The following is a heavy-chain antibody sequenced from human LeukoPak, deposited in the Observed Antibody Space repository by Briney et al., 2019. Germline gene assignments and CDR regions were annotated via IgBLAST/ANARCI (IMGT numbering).Heavy chain of an antibody. V-gene: IGHV3-48*03. CDR2: ISSSGSTI. D-gene: IGHD3-10*01. Sequence: GGSLRLSCAASGFTFSSYEMNWVRQAPGKGLEWVSYISSSGSTIYYADSVKGRFTISRDNAKNSLYLQMNSLRAEDTAVYYCVRDEWFGEYAYWGQGTLVTVSS. J-gene: IGHJ4*02. CDR3: VRDEWFGEYAY. CDR1: GFTFSSYE.